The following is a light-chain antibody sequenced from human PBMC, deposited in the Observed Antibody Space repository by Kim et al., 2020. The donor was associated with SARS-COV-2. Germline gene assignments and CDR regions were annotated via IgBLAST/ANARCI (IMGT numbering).Light chain of an antibody. J-gene: IGLJ1*01. Sequence: VTISCAGSSSNIGAGYDVHWYQQLPGTAPKLLIYGNSNRPSGVPDRFSGSKSGTSASLAITGLQAEDEADYYCQAYDSSLSGSGVFGTGTKVTVL. CDR1: SSNIGAGYD. CDR3: QAYDSSLSGSGV. CDR2: GNS. V-gene: IGLV1-40*01.